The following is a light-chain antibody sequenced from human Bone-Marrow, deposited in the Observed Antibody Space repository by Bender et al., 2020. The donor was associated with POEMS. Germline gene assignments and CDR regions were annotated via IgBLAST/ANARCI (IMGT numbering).Light chain of an antibody. CDR2: YDD. CDR1: SSNIGNHG. CDR3: SAWDDSLSGWV. Sequence: QSVVTQPPSLSEAPRQRVTISCSGSSSNIGNHGVNWYQQLPGEAPKLLIYYDDLLTAGVSDRFSASKSGTSASLSISELQSEDEALYYYSAWDDSLSGWVFGGGTELTV. V-gene: IGLV1-36*01. J-gene: IGLJ3*02.